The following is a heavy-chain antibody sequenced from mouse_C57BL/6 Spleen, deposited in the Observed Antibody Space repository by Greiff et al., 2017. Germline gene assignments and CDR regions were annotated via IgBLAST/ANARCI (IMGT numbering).Heavy chain of an antibody. CDR2: IYPGDGDT. D-gene: IGHD2-3*01. J-gene: IGHJ1*03. CDR1: GYAFSSSW. Sequence: QVQLQQSGPELVKPGASEKISCKASGYAFSSSWMNWVKQRPGKGLEWIGRIYPGDGDTNYNGKFKGKATLTADKSSSTAYMQLSSLTSEDSAVYFCSLDGYYAYFDVWGTGTTVTVSS. V-gene: IGHV1-82*01. CDR3: SLDGYYAYFDV.